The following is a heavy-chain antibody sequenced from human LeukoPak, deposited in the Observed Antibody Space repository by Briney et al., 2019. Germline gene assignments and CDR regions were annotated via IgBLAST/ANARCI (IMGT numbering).Heavy chain of an antibody. D-gene: IGHD2-2*01. CDR2: MNPNSGNT. CDR3: ARAGYCSSTSCSEDYYMDV. J-gene: IGHJ6*03. V-gene: IGHV1-8*03. CDR1: GGTFSSYA. Sequence: EASVKVSCKASGGTFSSYAISWVRQATGQGLEWMGWMNPNSGNTGYAQKFQGRVTITRNTSISTAYMELSSLRSEDTAVYYCARAGYCSSTSCSEDYYMDVWGKGTTVTVSS.